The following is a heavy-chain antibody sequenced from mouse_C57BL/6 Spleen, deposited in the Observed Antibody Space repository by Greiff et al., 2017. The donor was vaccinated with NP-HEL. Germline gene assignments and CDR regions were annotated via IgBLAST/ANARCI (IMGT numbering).Heavy chain of an antibody. CDR3: ARWGDPHYFDY. CDR2: IYPRSGNT. Sequence: QVQLKESGAELARPGASVKLSCKASGYTFTSYGISWVKQRTGQGLEWIGEIYPRSGNTYYNEKFKGKATLTADKSSSTAYMELRSLTSEDSAVYFCARWGDPHYFDYWGQGTTLTVSS. J-gene: IGHJ2*01. D-gene: IGHD3-3*01. V-gene: IGHV1-81*01. CDR1: GYTFTSYG.